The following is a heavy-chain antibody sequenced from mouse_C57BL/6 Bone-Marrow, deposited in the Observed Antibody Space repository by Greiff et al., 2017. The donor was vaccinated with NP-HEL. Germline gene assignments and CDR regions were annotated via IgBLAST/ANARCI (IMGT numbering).Heavy chain of an antibody. V-gene: IGHV1-81*01. J-gene: IGHJ4*01. D-gene: IGHD2-13*01. Sequence: QVQLKQSGAELARPGASVKLSCTASGYTFTSYGISWVEQRTGQGLEWIGEIYPRSGNTYDNEKFKGKATLTADKSSSPAYMELRSLKSEDSAVYCCARAGEGGDMDYWDQGTTVTVSS. CDR1: GYTFTSYG. CDR3: ARAGEGGDMDY. CDR2: IYPRSGNT.